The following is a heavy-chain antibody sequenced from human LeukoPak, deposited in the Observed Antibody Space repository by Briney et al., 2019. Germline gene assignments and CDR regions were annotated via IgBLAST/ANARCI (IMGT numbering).Heavy chain of an antibody. V-gene: IGHV3-53*01. CDR2: IYSGGST. J-gene: IGHJ4*02. Sequence: GGSLRLSCAASGFSFTSYWMSWVRQAPGKGLEWVSVIYSGGSTYYADSVKGRFTISRHNSKSTLYIQMNSLRAEDTAVYYCARAKPKNMVRGLIMRRESRYYFDYWGQGTLVTVSS. CDR3: ARAKPKNMVRGLIMRRESRYYFDY. CDR1: GFSFTSYW. D-gene: IGHD3-10*01.